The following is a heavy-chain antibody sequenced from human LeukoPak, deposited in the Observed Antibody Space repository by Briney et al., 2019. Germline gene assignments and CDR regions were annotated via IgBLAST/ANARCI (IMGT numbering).Heavy chain of an antibody. D-gene: IGHD2-2*01. Sequence: SQTLSLTCAISGDIVSTNSAAWNWSRQSPARGLEWLVRTYYRSKLHTDYAGAVKSRITFKPDTSTTQFSLQLRSVTPEDTAVYYCARGVWDIVVVSASRAYYYYMDVWGKGTTVTVS. CDR2: TYYRSKLHT. V-gene: IGHV6-1*01. CDR3: ARGVWDIVVVSASRAYYYYMDV. CDR1: GDIVSTNSAA. J-gene: IGHJ6*03.